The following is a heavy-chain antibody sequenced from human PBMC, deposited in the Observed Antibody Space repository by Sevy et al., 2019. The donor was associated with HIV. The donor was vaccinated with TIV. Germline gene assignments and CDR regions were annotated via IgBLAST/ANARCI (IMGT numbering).Heavy chain of an antibody. V-gene: IGHV3-23*01. Sequence: GESLKISCAVSGFSFDSYGMTWVRQAPGKGLEWVSAISGSGTRTYYADSVKGRFIISRDNSKNTLDLQMNSLRAEDTAIYYWGKGGGGHYDPDEIAYYFYYYNMDVWGKGTTVTVSS. J-gene: IGHJ6*03. CDR2: ISGSGTRT. CDR3: GKGGGGHYDPDEIAYYFYYYNMDV. CDR1: GFSFDSYG. D-gene: IGHD3-22*01.